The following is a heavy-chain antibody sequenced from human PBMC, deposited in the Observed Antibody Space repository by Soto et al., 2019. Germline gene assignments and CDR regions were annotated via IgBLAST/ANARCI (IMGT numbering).Heavy chain of an antibody. J-gene: IGHJ5*02. CDR3: ARHRSYCSGGSCYSNWFDP. CDR1: GGSISSSSYY. D-gene: IGHD2-15*01. V-gene: IGHV4-39*01. Sequence: QLQLQESGPGLVKPSETLSLTCTVSGGSISSSSYYWGWIRQPPGKGLEWIGGIYYSGSTYYNPSLKRRVTISVDTSKNQFSLKLSSVTAADTAVYYCARHRSYCSGGSCYSNWFDPWGQGTLVTVSS. CDR2: IYYSGST.